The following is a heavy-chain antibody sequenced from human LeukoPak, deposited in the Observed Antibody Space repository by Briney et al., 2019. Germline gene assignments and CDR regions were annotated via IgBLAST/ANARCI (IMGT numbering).Heavy chain of an antibody. V-gene: IGHV3-7*01. CDR1: GFTFSSYW. Sequence: PGGSLRLSCAASGFTFSSYWMSWVRQAPGKGLEWVANIKQGGSEKYYVDSVKGRFTISRDNAKNSLYLQMNSLRAEDTAVYYCARDSTGITIFGVVIIYYYYGMDVWGQGTTVTVSS. CDR2: IKQGGSEK. D-gene: IGHD3-3*01. J-gene: IGHJ6*02. CDR3: ARDSTGITIFGVVIIYYYYGMDV.